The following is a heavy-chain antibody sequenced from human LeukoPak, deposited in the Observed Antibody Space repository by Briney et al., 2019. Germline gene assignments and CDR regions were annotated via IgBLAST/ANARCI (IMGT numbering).Heavy chain of an antibody. D-gene: IGHD3-22*01. V-gene: IGHV1-46*01. CDR1: GYTLISYG. J-gene: IGHJ3*02. Sequence: GASVKVSCKASGYTLISYGISWVRQAPGQGLEWMGIINPRGGSTSYTQKFQGRVTMTRDTSTSTVYMELSSLRSEDTAVYYCARVKSYYYDTSDKDAFDIWGQGTMVTVSS. CDR2: INPRGGST. CDR3: ARVKSYYYDTSDKDAFDI.